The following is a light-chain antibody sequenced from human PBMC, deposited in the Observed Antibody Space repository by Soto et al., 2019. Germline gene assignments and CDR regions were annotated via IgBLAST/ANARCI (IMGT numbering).Light chain of an antibody. CDR1: SSDVGGYNH. CDR2: EVS. J-gene: IGLJ1*01. V-gene: IGLV2-14*01. CDR3: SSYTTTHTRV. Sequence: QSVLTQPASVSGSPGQPVTISCTGTSSDVGGYNHVSWYQQHPGKAPKLLIYEVSNRPSGVSNRFSGSKSGNTASLTISGLQTEDEADYYCSSYTTTHTRVFGAGTKVTVL.